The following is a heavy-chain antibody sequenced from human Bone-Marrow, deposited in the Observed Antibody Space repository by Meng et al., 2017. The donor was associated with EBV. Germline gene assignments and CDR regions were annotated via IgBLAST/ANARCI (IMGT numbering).Heavy chain of an antibody. D-gene: IGHD1-26*01. Sequence: VMRQQVCSGLVKPSATLSLTCAGYGRSFSGYSCSWIRQPPGKGLEWIGEINHSGSTNYTPSLKSRVTISVDTSKNQFSLKLSSVTAADTAVYYCARGPLEWEPRGEDYWGQGTLVTVSS. CDR1: GRSFSGYS. V-gene: IGHV4-34*01. CDR3: ARGPLEWEPRGEDY. J-gene: IGHJ4*02. CDR2: INHSGST.